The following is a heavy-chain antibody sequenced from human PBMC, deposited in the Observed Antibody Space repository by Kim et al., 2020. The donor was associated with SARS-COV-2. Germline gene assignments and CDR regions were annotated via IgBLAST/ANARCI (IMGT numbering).Heavy chain of an antibody. J-gene: IGHJ4*02. V-gene: IGHV3-48*03. Sequence: GGSLRLSCAASGFTFSSYEMNWVRQAPGKGLEWVSYISSSGSTIYSADSVKGRCTNSRDNAKNPLYLQMNRRRAEDTADYYCSAHSSSWHSGAGYYFDYWGQRTLVTVSS. CDR3: SAHSSSWHSGAGYYFDY. D-gene: IGHD6-13*01. CDR2: ISSSGSTI. CDR1: GFTFSSYE.